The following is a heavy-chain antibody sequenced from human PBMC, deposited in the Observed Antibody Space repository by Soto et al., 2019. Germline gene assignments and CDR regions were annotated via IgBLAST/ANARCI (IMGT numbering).Heavy chain of an antibody. D-gene: IGHD2-15*01. CDR3: TRGWPGGWYVIGPYYGMDV. Sequence: QPGGSLRLSCTASGFTFGDYAMSWFRQAPGKGLEWVGFIRSKAYGGTTEYAASVKGRFTISRDDSKSIAYLQMNSLKTEDTAVYYCTRGWPGGWYVIGPYYGMDVWGQGTTVTVSS. J-gene: IGHJ6*02. CDR1: GFTFGDYA. CDR2: IRSKAYGGTT. V-gene: IGHV3-49*03.